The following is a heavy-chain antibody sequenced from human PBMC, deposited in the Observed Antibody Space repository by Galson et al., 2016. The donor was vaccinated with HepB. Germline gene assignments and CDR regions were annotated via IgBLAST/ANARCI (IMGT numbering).Heavy chain of an antibody. D-gene: IGHD1-20*01. J-gene: IGHJ6*03. V-gene: IGHV3-23*01. CDR1: GFTFSSFA. CDR3: AKDLGDRFITVYYYMDV. CDR2: INGDSGYT. Sequence: SLRLSCAASGFTFSSFAMAWVRQAPGKGLEWVSAINGDSGYTYYADSVKGRFTISRDNSQNTPYLQMNSLRAEDTAVYYCAKDLGDRFITVYYYMDVWGKGTTVTVS.